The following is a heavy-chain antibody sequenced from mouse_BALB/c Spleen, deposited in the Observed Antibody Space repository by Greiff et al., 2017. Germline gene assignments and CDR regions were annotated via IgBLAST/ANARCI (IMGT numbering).Heavy chain of an antibody. CDR1: GYSITSGYY. CDR3: ARRSYDYDGVAY. J-gene: IGHJ3*01. Sequence: VQLQESGPGLVKPSQSLSLTCSVTGYSITSGYYWNWIRQFPGNKLEWMGYISYDGSNNYNPSLKNRISITRDTSKNQFFLKLNSVTTEDTATYYCARRSYDYDGVAYWGQGTLVTVSA. D-gene: IGHD2-4*01. V-gene: IGHV3-6*02. CDR2: ISYDGSN.